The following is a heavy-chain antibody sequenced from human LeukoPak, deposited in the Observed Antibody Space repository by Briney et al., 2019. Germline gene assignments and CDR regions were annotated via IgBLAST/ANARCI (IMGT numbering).Heavy chain of an antibody. Sequence: GGSLRLSCAASGFTFSSYSMNWVRQAPGKGLEWVSSISSSSSYIYHADSVKGRFTISRDNAKNSLYLQMNSLRAEDTAVYYCARNYGAFGYWGQGTLVTVSS. CDR3: ARNYGAFGY. CDR1: GFTFSSYS. D-gene: IGHD3-16*01. CDR2: ISSSSSYI. J-gene: IGHJ4*02. V-gene: IGHV3-21*01.